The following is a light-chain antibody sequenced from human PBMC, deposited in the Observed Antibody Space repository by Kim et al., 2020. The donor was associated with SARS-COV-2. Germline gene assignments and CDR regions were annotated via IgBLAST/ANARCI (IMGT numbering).Light chain of an antibody. Sequence: EIVMTQSPATLSVSPGERATLSCRASQSIGTYLAWYQQKPGQAPRLLIYGASTRATGIPARFSGSGSGTEFTLTISSLQSEDFAVYYCQQYNNWPPTFGQGTKLEIK. CDR2: GAS. CDR3: QQYNNWPPT. J-gene: IGKJ1*01. CDR1: QSIGTY. V-gene: IGKV3-15*01.